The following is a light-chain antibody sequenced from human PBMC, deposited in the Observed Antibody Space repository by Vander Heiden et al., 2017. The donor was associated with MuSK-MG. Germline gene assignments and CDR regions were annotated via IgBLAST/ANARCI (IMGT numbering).Light chain of an antibody. Sequence: DIQMTQSPSSLSASVGDRVTITCRASQSISSYLNWYQQKPGKAPKLLIYAASSLHSGVPSRFSGSGYGTDFTLTISSRQPEDFAPYYCQQSYSTPPWTFGQGTKVEIK. CDR1: QSISSY. CDR3: QQSYSTPPWT. J-gene: IGKJ1*01. CDR2: AAS. V-gene: IGKV1-39*01.